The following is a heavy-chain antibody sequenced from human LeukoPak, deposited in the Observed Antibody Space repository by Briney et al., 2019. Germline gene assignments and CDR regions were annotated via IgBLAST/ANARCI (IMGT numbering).Heavy chain of an antibody. Sequence: PGGSLRLSCAASGFTFSTYVMQWVRQAPGKGLEYVSAITGDGGYTYYANSVKGRFTISRDNSKKTLYLQMGSLRADDMAVYYCARVSTNDRRNAFDIWGPGTMVTVSS. D-gene: IGHD2-8*01. J-gene: IGHJ3*02. V-gene: IGHV3-64*01. CDR2: ITGDGGYT. CDR3: ARVSTNDRRNAFDI. CDR1: GFTFSTYV.